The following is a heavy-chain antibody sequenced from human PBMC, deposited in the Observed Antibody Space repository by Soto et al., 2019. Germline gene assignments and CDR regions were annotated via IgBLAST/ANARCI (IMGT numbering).Heavy chain of an antibody. J-gene: IGHJ4*02. CDR2: IYYSGST. V-gene: IGHV4-31*03. CDR3: ARSPEATVTAFDY. Sequence: QVQLQESGPGLVKPSQTLSLTCTVSGGSISSGGYYWSWIRQHPGKGLEWIGYIYYSGSTYYNPSFKSRVTISLDTSKNQFSLKLSSVTAADTAVYYCARSPEATVTAFDYWGQGTLVTVSS. CDR1: GGSISSGGYY. D-gene: IGHD4-17*01.